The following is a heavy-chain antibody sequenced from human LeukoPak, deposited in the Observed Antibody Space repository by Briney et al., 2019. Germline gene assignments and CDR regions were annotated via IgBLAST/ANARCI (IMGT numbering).Heavy chain of an antibody. CDR3: ARVLRDYYDSSGYYSL. CDR2: IYYSGST. CDR1: GGSISIYY. D-gene: IGHD3-22*01. V-gene: IGHV4-59*01. J-gene: IGHJ4*02. Sequence: SETLSLTCTVSGGSISIYYWSWIRQPPGKGLEWIGYIYYSGSTNYNPSLKSRVTISVDTSKNQFSLKLSSVTAADTAVYYCARVLRDYYDSSGYYSLWGQGTLVTVSS.